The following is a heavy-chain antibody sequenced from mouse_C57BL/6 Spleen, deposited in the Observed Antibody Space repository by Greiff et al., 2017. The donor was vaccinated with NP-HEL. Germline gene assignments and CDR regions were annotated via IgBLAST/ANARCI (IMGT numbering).Heavy chain of an antibody. V-gene: IGHV1-82*01. D-gene: IGHD4-1*01. CDR1: GYAFSSSW. CDR3: ASRANWDYFDY. CDR2: IYPGDGDT. J-gene: IGHJ2*01. Sequence: VQLQQSGPELVKPGASVKISCKASGYAFSSSWMNWVKQRPGKGLEWIGRIYPGDGDTNYNGKFKGKATLTADKSSSTAYMQLSSLTSEDSAVYFCASRANWDYFDYWGQGTTLTVSS.